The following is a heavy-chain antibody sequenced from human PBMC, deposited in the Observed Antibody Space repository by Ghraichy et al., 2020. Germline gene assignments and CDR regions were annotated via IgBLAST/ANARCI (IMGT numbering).Heavy chain of an antibody. CDR2: INAGNGNT. D-gene: IGHD6-19*01. CDR1: GYTFTSYA. Sequence: ASVKVSCKASGYTFTSYAMHWVRQAPGQRLEWMGWINAGNGNTKYSQKFQGRVTITRDTSASTAYMELSSLRSEDTAVYYCARELAVAGTPGHYYYYGMDVWGQGTTVTVSS. J-gene: IGHJ6*02. CDR3: ARELAVAGTPGHYYYYGMDV. V-gene: IGHV1-3*01.